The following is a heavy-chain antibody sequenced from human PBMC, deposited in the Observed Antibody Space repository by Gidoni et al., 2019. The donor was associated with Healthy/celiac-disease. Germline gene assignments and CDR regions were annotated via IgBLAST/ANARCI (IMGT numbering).Heavy chain of an antibody. D-gene: IGHD6-13*01. CDR1: GGPFSGYY. J-gene: IGHJ6*02. V-gene: IGHV4-34*01. CDR2: INHSGST. Sequence: QVQLQQWGAGLLKPPETLSLTCAAYGGPFSGYYWSWIRQPPGKGLEWIGEINHSGSTNYNPSLKSRVTISVDTSKNQFSLKLSSVTAADTAVYYCARGDSSSVGRMDVWGQGTTVTVSS. CDR3: ARGDSSSVGRMDV.